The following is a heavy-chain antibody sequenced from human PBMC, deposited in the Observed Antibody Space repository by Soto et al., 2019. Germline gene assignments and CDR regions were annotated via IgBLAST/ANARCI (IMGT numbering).Heavy chain of an antibody. D-gene: IGHD3-16*02. Sequence: PGESLKISCKGSGYSFTSYWIGWVRQMPGKGLEWMGIIYPGDSDTRYSPSFQGQVTISADKPISTAYLQWSSLKASDTAMYYCARHRSDYVWGSYLNFDYWGQGTLVTVSS. CDR2: IYPGDSDT. V-gene: IGHV5-51*01. CDR3: ARHRSDYVWGSYLNFDY. J-gene: IGHJ4*02. CDR1: GYSFTSYW.